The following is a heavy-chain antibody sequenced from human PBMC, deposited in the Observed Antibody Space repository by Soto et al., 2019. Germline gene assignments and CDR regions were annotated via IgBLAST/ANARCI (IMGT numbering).Heavy chain of an antibody. CDR3: ARDGRRGYDMDV. Sequence: GGSLRLSCAASGFSFSSYHMDWVRQAPGKGLEWVSYISRGSEAIYYADSVKGRFTISRDNAQNSLYLQMNSLRDEDTAVYYCARDGRRGYDMDVWGQGTTVTVS. V-gene: IGHV3-48*02. D-gene: IGHD6-6*01. CDR1: GFSFSSYH. J-gene: IGHJ6*02. CDR2: ISRGSEAI.